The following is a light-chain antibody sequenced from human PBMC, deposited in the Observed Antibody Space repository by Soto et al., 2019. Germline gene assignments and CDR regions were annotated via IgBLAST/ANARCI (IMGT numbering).Light chain of an antibody. J-gene: IGKJ5*01. Sequence: DIHMTQSPSSLSASVGDRVTITCRASQSISNYLNWYQQKPGKAPKLLIYTASSLQSGVPSRFSGSGSGTDFTLTISSLQPEDFATYYCQQSDSTPITFGQGTRLEIK. CDR1: QSISNY. V-gene: IGKV1-39*01. CDR2: TAS. CDR3: QQSDSTPIT.